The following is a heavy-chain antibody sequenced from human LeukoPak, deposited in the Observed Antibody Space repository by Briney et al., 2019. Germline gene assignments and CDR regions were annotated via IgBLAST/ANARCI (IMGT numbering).Heavy chain of an antibody. V-gene: IGHV4-39*01. Sequence: SETLSLTCTVSGGSISSSSYYWDWIRQPPGKGLEWIGSIYYSGSTYYNPSLKSRVTISVDTSKNQFSLKLSSVTAADTAVYYCAGDYSNYPDAFDIWGQGTMVTVSS. CDR2: IYYSGST. CDR1: GGSISSSSYY. D-gene: IGHD4-11*01. CDR3: AGDYSNYPDAFDI. J-gene: IGHJ3*02.